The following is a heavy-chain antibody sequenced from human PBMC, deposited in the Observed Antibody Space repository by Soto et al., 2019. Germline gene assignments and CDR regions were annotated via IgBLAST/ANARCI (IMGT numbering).Heavy chain of an antibody. CDR1: GFSLSTSGMR. V-gene: IGHV2-70*04. CDR3: ARTSGDLDYFDY. J-gene: IGHJ4*02. CDR2: IDWDDDK. Sequence: SGPTLVNPTETLTLTCTFSGFSLSTSGMRVSWIRQPPGKALEWLARIDWDDDKFYSTSLKTRLTISKDTSKNQVVLTMTNMDPVDTATYYCARTSGDLDYFDYWGQGTLVTVSS. D-gene: IGHD3-10*01.